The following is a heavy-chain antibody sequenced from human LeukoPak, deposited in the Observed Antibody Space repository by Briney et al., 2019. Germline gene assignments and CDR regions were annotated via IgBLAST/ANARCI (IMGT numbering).Heavy chain of an antibody. CDR1: GFTFDDYA. D-gene: IGHD5-18*01. CDR3: AKEAGGYSYGYRWLDP. CDR2: ISWNSGSI. J-gene: IGHJ5*02. Sequence: GGSLRLSCAASGFTFDDYAMHWVRQAPGKGLEWVSGISWNSGSIGYADSVKGRVTISRDNAKNSLYLQMNSLRAEDTALYYCAKEAGGYSYGYRWLDPLGEGTLVTVSS. V-gene: IGHV3-9*01.